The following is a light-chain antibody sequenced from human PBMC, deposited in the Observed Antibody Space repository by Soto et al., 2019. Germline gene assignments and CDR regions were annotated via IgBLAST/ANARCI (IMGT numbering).Light chain of an antibody. CDR1: QGVGSTY. CDR3: QQYGGLPIT. CDR2: GAS. J-gene: IGKJ5*01. V-gene: IGKV3-20*01. Sequence: EIVLTQSPGTLSLSPGERATLSCRASQGVGSTYLNWYQQKPGQAPRLLIYGASNRATGIPDRFSGSGSGTDFTLTIGRLEPEDFAVYYCQQYGGLPITFGQGTRLEIK.